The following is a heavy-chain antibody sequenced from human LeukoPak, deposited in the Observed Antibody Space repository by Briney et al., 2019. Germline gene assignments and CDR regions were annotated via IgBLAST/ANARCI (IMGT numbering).Heavy chain of an antibody. CDR2: INPNSGGT. CDR3: TRVSYYDSSGYSGVRLFDY. D-gene: IGHD3-22*01. J-gene: IGHJ4*02. V-gene: IGHV1-2*02. CDR1: GYTITDYY. Sequence: ASVKVSCKASGYTITDYYIHWVRQAPGQGLEWMGWINPNSGGTNYAQKFQGRVTMTSDTSISTAYMELSRLRSDDTALYYCTRVSYYDSSGYSGVRLFDYWGQGTPVTVPS.